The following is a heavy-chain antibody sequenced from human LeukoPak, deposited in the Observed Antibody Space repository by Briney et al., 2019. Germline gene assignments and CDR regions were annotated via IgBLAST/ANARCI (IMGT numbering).Heavy chain of an antibody. Sequence: ASVKVSCKASGYTFTSYGISWVRQAPGQGLEWMGWISVYNGNTNYAQKLQGRVTNTTDTSTSTAYMELRSLRSNDTAVYFCARNWNSWYRFPTFDYWGQGTLVTVSS. CDR2: ISVYNGNT. V-gene: IGHV1-18*01. CDR1: GYTFTSYG. CDR3: ARNWNSWYRFPTFDY. J-gene: IGHJ4*02. D-gene: IGHD6-13*01.